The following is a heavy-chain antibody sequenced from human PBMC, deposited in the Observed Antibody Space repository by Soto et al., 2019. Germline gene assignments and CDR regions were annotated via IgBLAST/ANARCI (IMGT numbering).Heavy chain of an antibody. Sequence: PSETPSPTRPVSGGSISSLYWSCIRQPPGKGLEWIGYIYYSGSTNYNPSLKSRVTISVDTSKNQFSLKLSSVTAADTAVYYCARRYGPGFDYWGQGTLVTVSS. V-gene: IGHV4-59*08. CDR3: ARRYGPGFDY. D-gene: IGHD4-17*01. CDR2: IYYSGST. J-gene: IGHJ4*02. CDR1: GGSISSLY.